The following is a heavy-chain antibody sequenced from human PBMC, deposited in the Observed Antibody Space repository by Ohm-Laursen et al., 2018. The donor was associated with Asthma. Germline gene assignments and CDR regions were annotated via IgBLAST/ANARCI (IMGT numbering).Heavy chain of an antibody. J-gene: IGHJ4*02. D-gene: IGHD5-12*01. CDR2: IHRTGST. V-gene: IGHV4-59*12. CDR3: ARGLDSGYDYYFDY. Sequence: SETLSLTCTLSGASFSTYYWGWIRQPPGKGLEWIGHIHRTGSTNYNPSLESRVTISIDTSTNQFSLKLSSVTAADTAVYYCARGLDSGYDYYFDYWGQGTLVTVSS. CDR1: GASFSTYY.